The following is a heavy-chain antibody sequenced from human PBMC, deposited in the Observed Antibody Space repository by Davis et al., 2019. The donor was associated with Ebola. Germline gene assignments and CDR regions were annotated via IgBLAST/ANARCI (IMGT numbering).Heavy chain of an antibody. Sequence: GSLRLSCTVSGGSISSYYWSWIRQPPGKGLEWIGYIYYSGSTNYNPSLKSRVTISVDTSKNQFSLKLNSVTAADTAVYYCARDLWDYYYGMDVWGKGTTVTVSS. CDR3: ARDLWDYYYGMDV. CDR1: GGSISSYY. J-gene: IGHJ6*04. V-gene: IGHV4-59*01. CDR2: IYYSGST. D-gene: IGHD1-26*01.